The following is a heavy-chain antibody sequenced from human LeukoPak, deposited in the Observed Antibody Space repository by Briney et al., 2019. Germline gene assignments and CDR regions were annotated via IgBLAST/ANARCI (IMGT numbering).Heavy chain of an antibody. CDR2: INPNSGGT. J-gene: IGHJ4*02. Sequence: ASVKVSCKASGYTFTGYYMRWVRQAPGQGLEWMGWINPNSGGTNYAQKFQGRVTMTRDTSISTAYMELSRLRSDDTAVYYCARSGERAYYFDYWGQGTLVTVSS. CDR3: ARSGERAYYFDY. CDR1: GYTFTGYY. V-gene: IGHV1-2*02.